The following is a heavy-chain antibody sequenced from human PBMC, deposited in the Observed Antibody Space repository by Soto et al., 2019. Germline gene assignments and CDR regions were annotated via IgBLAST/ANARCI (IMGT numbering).Heavy chain of an antibody. CDR1: GGTFISYA. Sequence: ASVKVSCKASGGTFISYAIVWVRQAPGQGLEWMGGINPNSGGTNYAQKFQGRVTMTRDTSISTAYMELSRLRSDDTAVYYCARFLYSSGWTEFDYWGQGTLVPVSS. J-gene: IGHJ4*02. CDR2: INPNSGGT. V-gene: IGHV1-2*02. CDR3: ARFLYSSGWTEFDY. D-gene: IGHD6-19*01.